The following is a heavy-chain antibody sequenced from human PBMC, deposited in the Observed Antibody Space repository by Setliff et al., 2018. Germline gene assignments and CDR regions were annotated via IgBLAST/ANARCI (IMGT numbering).Heavy chain of an antibody. CDR3: ARGRNIAARLFDS. V-gene: IGHV4-34*01. CDR1: GGTFSDYY. CDR2: INHSGTT. D-gene: IGHD6-6*01. Sequence: SETLSLTCAAYGGTFSDYYWTWIRQPPGKGLEWIGEINHSGTTNYHPSLRSRVTISVDTSKNQFSLKVTSVTAADTSVYFCARGRNIAARLFDSWGQGTPVTVSS. J-gene: IGHJ4*02.